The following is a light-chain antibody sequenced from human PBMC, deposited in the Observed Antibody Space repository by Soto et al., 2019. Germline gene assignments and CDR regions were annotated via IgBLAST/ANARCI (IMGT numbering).Light chain of an antibody. CDR1: QVISNY. Sequence: DIQMTQSASSLSASVGDRVTITCQASQVISNYLNWYQQKPGKAPKLLIYDISTLEIGVPSRFSGSGSGTDFTFTITGPQPEDIATYYCQQYENLPYTFGQGTKLEI. J-gene: IGKJ2*01. CDR3: QQYENLPYT. V-gene: IGKV1-33*01. CDR2: DIS.